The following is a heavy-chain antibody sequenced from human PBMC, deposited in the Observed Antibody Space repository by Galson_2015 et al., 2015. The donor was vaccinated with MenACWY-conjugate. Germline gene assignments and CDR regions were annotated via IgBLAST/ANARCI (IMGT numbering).Heavy chain of an antibody. Sequence: LSLTCTASGGSISSGGYYWTWIRQHPGKGLEWIGYIYYSGNTYYNPSLKSRVTISVDTSKNQFYLKLSSMTTADTAVYYCARDTYRCSSTSCASKQVFDPWGQGTLITVSS. D-gene: IGHD2-2*01. CDR2: IYYSGNT. V-gene: IGHV4-31*03. CDR3: ARDTYRCSSTSCASKQVFDP. CDR1: GGSISSGGYY. J-gene: IGHJ5*02.